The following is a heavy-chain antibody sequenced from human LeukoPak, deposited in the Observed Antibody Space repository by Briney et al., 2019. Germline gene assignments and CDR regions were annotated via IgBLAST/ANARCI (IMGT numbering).Heavy chain of an antibody. V-gene: IGHV3-9*01. CDR1: GFTFDDYA. D-gene: IGHD6-13*01. CDR3: ARPSIAAPYPYYYGMDV. Sequence: GGSLRLSCAASGFTFDDYAMHWVRQAPGKGLEWVSGISWNSGSIGYADSVKGRFTISRDNSKNTLYLQMNSLRAEDTAVYYCARPSIAAPYPYYYGMDVWGQGTTVTVSS. CDR2: ISWNSGSI. J-gene: IGHJ6*02.